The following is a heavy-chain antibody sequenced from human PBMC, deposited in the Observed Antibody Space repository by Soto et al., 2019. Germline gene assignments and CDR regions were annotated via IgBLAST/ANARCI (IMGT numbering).Heavy chain of an antibody. J-gene: IGHJ3*02. Sequence: SETLSLTCTVSGGSTSSYYWSWIRQPAGKGLEWIGRIYTSGSTNYNPSLKSRVTMSVDTSKNQFSLKLSSVTAADTAVYYCARDIVVVVAATPVVAFDIWGQGTMVTVSS. CDR3: ARDIVVVVAATPVVAFDI. V-gene: IGHV4-4*07. CDR2: IYTSGST. D-gene: IGHD2-15*01. CDR1: GGSTSSYY.